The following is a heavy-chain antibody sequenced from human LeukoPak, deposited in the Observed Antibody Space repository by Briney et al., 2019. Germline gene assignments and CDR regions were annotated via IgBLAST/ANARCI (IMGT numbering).Heavy chain of an antibody. CDR3: ARGRYDYVWGSYRYLDY. D-gene: IGHD3-16*02. J-gene: IGHJ4*02. CDR2: INPNSGGT. V-gene: IGHV1-2*02. Sequence: XWVRQAXGQGLEWMGWINPNSGGTNDAQKFQGRVTMTRDTSISTAYMELSRLRSDDTAVYYCARGRYDYVWGSYRYLDYWGQGTLVTVSS.